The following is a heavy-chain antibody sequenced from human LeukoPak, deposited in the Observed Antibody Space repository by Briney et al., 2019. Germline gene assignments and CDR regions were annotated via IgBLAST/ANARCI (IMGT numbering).Heavy chain of an antibody. CDR1: GYTFTDYY. J-gene: IGHJ4*02. CDR2: INPNSGGT. D-gene: IGHD6-19*01. Sequence: GASVKVSCKASGYTFTDYYMHWVRQAPGQGLEWMGWINPNSGGTNYAQKFQGRVTMTRDTSISTAYMELSRLRSDDTAVYYCARDRDSSGWYGGDYWGQGTLVTVSS. CDR3: ARDRDSSGWYGGDY. V-gene: IGHV1-2*02.